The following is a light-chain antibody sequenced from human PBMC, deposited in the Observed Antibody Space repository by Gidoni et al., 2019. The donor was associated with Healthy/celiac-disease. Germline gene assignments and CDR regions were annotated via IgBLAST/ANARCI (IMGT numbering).Light chain of an antibody. J-gene: IGKJ1*01. V-gene: IGKV3-20*01. Sequence: EIVLTQSPGTLSWSTGERATLSCRASHSVSSSYLAWYQQKPGQAPRLLIYGASSRATGIPDRFSGSGSGTDFTLTISRLEPEDFAVYYCQQYGSSPRTFGQGTKVEIK. CDR1: HSVSSSY. CDR2: GAS. CDR3: QQYGSSPRT.